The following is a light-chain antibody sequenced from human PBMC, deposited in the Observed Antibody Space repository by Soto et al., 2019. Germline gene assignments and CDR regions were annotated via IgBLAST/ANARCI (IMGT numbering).Light chain of an antibody. CDR3: QQSYNTPYT. CDR2: GGY. J-gene: IGKJ2*01. CDR1: QTISTH. Sequence: DIQMTQSPSSLSASPGDRVTITCRAGQTISTHLSWYHQRPGKTPNLLIYGGYFLQSGVPSRFSGSGSGTEFTLTFGSLQPEEFGTYFCQQSYNTPYTFGQGTKLEI. V-gene: IGKV1-39*01.